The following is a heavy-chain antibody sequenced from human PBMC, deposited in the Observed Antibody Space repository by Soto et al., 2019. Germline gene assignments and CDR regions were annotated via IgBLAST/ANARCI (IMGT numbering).Heavy chain of an antibody. CDR1: GFTFSGSA. V-gene: IGHV3-73*02. CDR3: TRRCGGDCYLEDAFDI. D-gene: IGHD2-21*02. CDR2: IRSKANSYAT. J-gene: IGHJ3*02. Sequence: EVQLVESGGGLVQPGGSLKLSCAASGFTFSGSAMHWVRQASGKGLEWVGRIRSKANSYATAYAASAKGRFTISRDDSKNTAYLQMNSLKTEDTAVYYCTRRCGGDCYLEDAFDIWGQGTMVTVSS.